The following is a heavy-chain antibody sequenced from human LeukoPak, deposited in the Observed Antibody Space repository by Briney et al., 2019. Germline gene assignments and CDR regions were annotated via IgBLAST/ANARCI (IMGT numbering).Heavy chain of an antibody. V-gene: IGHV3-30*18. CDR2: ISHDGSSK. Sequence: GGSLRLSCAASVFTFSSYGMHWVRQAPGKGLEWVAVISHDGSSKYYADSVKGRFTISRDNSKNTLDLQMHRLRPEDTAVYYCAKSIRFCSSSSCFAGYYNYGLHVWGQGTTVIVSS. CDR3: AKSIRFCSSSSCFAGYYNYGLHV. CDR1: VFTFSSYG. D-gene: IGHD2-2*01. J-gene: IGHJ6*02.